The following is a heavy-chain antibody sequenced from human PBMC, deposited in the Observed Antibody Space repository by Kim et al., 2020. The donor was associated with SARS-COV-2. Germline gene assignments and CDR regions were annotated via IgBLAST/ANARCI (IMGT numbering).Heavy chain of an antibody. CDR2: MNPNSGNT. CDR3: ARAMGSGYPLMDYYGMDV. Sequence: ASVKVSCKASGYTFTSYDINWVRQATGQGLEWMGWMNPNSGNTGYAQKFQGRVTMTRNTSISTAYMELSSLRSEDTAVYYCARAMGSGYPLMDYYGMDVWGQGTTVTVSS. V-gene: IGHV1-8*01. D-gene: IGHD3-10*01. CDR1: GYTFTSYD. J-gene: IGHJ6*02.